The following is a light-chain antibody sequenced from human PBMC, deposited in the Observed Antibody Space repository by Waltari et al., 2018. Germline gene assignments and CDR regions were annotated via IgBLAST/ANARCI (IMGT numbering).Light chain of an antibody. CDR3: QQSYAIPVT. CDR2: ATS. J-gene: IGKJ4*02. CDR1: QNINNY. V-gene: IGKV1-39*01. Sequence: DIQITQSPSALSASVGHRVTITCRASQNINNYLNWYHQTPGKAPKLLIYATSNLQSGVPSRFSGSGSGTDFSLTISSLQPEDFATYYCQQSYAIPVTFGGGTKVEI.